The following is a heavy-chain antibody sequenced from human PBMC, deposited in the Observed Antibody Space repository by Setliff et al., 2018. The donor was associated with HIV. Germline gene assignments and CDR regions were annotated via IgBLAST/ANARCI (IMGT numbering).Heavy chain of an antibody. V-gene: IGHV4-39*01. CDR2: IYYTGST. CDR3: ARRSLNSTPDAFGI. D-gene: IGHD1-26*01. CDR1: GDSLSSGDSY. J-gene: IGHJ3*02. Sequence: SETLSLTCSVSGDSLSSGDSYWAWIRQPPGKGLEWIGSIYYTGSTFSNPSLKSRVTISGDTTRSQFSLKLDSVTAADTALYYCARRSLNSTPDAFGIWGQGTMVT.